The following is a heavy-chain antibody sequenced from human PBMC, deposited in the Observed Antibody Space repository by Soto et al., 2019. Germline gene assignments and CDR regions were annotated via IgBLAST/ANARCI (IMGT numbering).Heavy chain of an antibody. Sequence: SVKVSCKASGGTFSSYAISWVRQAPGQGLEWMGGIIPIFGTANYAQKFQGRVTITADESTSTAYMELSSLRSEDTAVYYCARLGRGYSYGLIDYWGQGTLVTVST. V-gene: IGHV1-69*13. CDR2: IIPIFGTA. CDR1: GGTFSSYA. CDR3: ARLGRGYSYGLIDY. D-gene: IGHD5-18*01. J-gene: IGHJ4*02.